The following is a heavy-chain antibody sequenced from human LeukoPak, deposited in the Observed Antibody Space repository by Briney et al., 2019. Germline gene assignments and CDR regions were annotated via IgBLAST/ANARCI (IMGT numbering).Heavy chain of an antibody. CDR3: ARVGLHDYYYYLDV. J-gene: IGHJ6*03. CDR2: ISSSGSPK. Sequence: GGSLRLSCAASGFTFSSYGMHWVRQAPGKGLEWVSYISSSGSPKYYSDSVKGRFTISRDNAKNSLYLQMNSLRAEDTAVYYCARVGLHDYYYYLDVWGKGTTVTVSS. V-gene: IGHV3-48*01. CDR1: GFTFSSYG. D-gene: IGHD2-15*01.